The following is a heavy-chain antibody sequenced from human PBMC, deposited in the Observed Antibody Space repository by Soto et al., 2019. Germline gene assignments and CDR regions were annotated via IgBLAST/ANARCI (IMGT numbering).Heavy chain of an antibody. D-gene: IGHD3-16*01. Sequence: EVRLVESGGGFAQIGVSLRLSCVSSGFTFTSDAMTWVRQVPGMGLEWVSAITESGNGTFYADSVRGRFTISRDNSKSTLFLQMPSLRADDRALYFCATSIGAISETWGQGILVTVS. J-gene: IGHJ5*02. CDR1: GFTFTSDA. V-gene: IGHV3-23*04. CDR3: ATSIGAISET. CDR2: ITESGNGT.